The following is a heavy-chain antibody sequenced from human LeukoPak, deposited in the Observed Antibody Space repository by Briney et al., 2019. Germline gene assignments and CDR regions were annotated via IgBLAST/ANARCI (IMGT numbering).Heavy chain of an antibody. J-gene: IGHJ6*03. CDR2: INPNSGGT. V-gene: IGHV1-2*02. CDR1: GYTFTGFH. CDR3: AREGYCSSTSCYNYYYYYYMDV. D-gene: IGHD2-2*02. Sequence: ASVKVSCKASGYTFTGFHMHWVRQAPGQGLEWMGWINPNSGGTNYAQKFQGRVTMTRDTSISTVYMELSRLRSDDTAVYYCAREGYCSSTSCYNYYYYYYMDVWGKGTTVTISS.